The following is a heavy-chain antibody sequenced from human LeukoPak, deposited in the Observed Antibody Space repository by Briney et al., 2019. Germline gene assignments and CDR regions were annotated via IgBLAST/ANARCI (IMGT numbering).Heavy chain of an antibody. D-gene: IGHD5-12*01. CDR1: GYTFTGYY. Sequence: GASVKVSCKASGYTFTGYYMHWVRQAPGQGLEWMGWINPNSGGTNYAQKFQGRVTMTRDTSISTAYMELSRLRSDDTAVYYCVKGGYDFVEVAYFDFWGQGTLVTVSS. V-gene: IGHV1-2*02. J-gene: IGHJ4*02. CDR2: INPNSGGT. CDR3: VKGGYDFVEVAYFDF.